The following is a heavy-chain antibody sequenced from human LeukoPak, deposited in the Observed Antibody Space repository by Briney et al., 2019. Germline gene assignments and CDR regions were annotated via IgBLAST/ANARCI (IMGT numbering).Heavy chain of an antibody. CDR1: GFTFRSYW. V-gene: IGHV3-7*03. J-gene: IGHJ4*02. Sequence: GGSLRLSCAASGFTFRSYWMSWVRQAPGKGLEWVANIKEDGSDKYYVDSVKGRFTISRDNAKNSLYLQTNSLRVEDTAVYYCARDDGIRTVDYWGQGALVTVSS. CDR2: IKEDGSDK. CDR3: ARDDGIRTVDY. D-gene: IGHD5-18*01.